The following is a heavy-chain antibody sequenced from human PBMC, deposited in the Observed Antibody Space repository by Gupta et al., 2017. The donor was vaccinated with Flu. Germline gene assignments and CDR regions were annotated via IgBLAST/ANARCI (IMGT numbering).Heavy chain of an antibody. D-gene: IGHD6-19*01. CDR3: AKGVKFSSGIYYFYYYMDV. Sequence: WLRQAPGKGLGWVALISYDGSNEYFADSVKGRFSISRDNSKNTVFLQMDGLRPEDTAVYYCAKGVKFSSGIYYFYYYMDVWGKGTTVTVSS. V-gene: IGHV3-30*18. J-gene: IGHJ6*03. CDR2: ISYDGSNE.